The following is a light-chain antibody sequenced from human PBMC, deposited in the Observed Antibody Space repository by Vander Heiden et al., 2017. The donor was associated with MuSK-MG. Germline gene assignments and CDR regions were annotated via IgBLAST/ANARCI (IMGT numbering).Light chain of an antibody. CDR1: QSISSW. J-gene: IGKJ1*01. V-gene: IGKV1-5*03. CDR2: KAS. Sequence: DIQMTQSPSTLSASVGDRVTITCRASQSISSWLAWYQQKPGKAPKLLIYKASSLESGVPSRFSGSGSGTEFTLTISSLQPDDFATYYCQQYKSYPRTFGQGTKLEIK. CDR3: QQYKSYPRT.